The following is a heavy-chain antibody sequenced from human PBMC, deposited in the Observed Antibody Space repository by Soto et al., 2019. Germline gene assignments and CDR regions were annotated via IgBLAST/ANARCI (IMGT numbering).Heavy chain of an antibody. Sequence: PSETLSLTCTVSGGSISSSSYYWGWIRQPPGKGLEWIGSIYYSGSTYYNPSLKSRVTISVDTSKNQFSLKLSSVTAADTAVYYCARGVIAARPHPFDPWGQGTLVNVS. J-gene: IGHJ5*02. CDR2: IYYSGST. CDR1: GGSISSSSYY. CDR3: ARGVIAARPHPFDP. V-gene: IGHV4-39*01. D-gene: IGHD6-6*01.